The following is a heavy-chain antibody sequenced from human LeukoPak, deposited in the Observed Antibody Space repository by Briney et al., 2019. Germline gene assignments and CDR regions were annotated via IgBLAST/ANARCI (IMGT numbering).Heavy chain of an antibody. J-gene: IGHJ3*02. CDR2: INHSGST. CDR3: ARRGRKYYYDSSGYRAFDI. Sequence: SETLSLTCAVYGGSFSGYYWSWIRQPPGKGLEWIGEINHSGSTNYNPSLKSRVTISVDTSKNQFSLKLSSVTAADTAVYYCARRGRKYYYDSSGYRAFDIWGQGTMVTVSS. V-gene: IGHV4-34*01. D-gene: IGHD3-22*01. CDR1: GGSFSGYY.